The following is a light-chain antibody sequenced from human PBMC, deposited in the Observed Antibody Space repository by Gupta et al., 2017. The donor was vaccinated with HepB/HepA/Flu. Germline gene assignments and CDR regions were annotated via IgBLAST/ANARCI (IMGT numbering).Light chain of an antibody. V-gene: IGKV4-1*01. J-gene: IGKJ4*01. Sequence: DIVMTQSPDSLAVSLGERATINCKSSQSVLYSSNNKNYLAWYQQKPGQPPKLLIYWASTRESGVPDRFSGSGSGTDFTLTISGLEAEDVAVYYCQQYHSIPPTFGGGTKVEIK. CDR1: QSVLYSSNNKNY. CDR2: WAS. CDR3: QQYHSIPPT.